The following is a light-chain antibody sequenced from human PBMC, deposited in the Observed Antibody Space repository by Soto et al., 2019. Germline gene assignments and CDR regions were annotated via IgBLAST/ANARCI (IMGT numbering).Light chain of an antibody. V-gene: IGKV1-39*01. CDR2: DAS. CDR1: QDISNY. Sequence: DMQMTQSASSLSSSVRNRVTITCQASQDISNYLNWYQQKPGKAPKLLIYDASNLETGVPSRFSGSGSGTDFTLTISGLQPEDFATYSCQQSYNKPRTFGQGTRLEIK. J-gene: IGKJ5*01. CDR3: QQSYNKPRT.